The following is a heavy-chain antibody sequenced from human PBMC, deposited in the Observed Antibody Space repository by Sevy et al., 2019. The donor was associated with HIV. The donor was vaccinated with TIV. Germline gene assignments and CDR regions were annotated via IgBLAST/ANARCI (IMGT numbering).Heavy chain of an antibody. Sequence: GGSLRLSCAASGFSFSSYWMHWVRQAPGKGLEWVSRSNSDEISRSYADSVMGRFTISRDNAKNTLYLQMENLRVEDTAIYYCARAHYYYDSSDYMGIDAFDVWGQRTTVTVSS. V-gene: IGHV3-74*01. CDR3: ARAHYYYDSSDYMGIDAFDV. D-gene: IGHD3-22*01. CDR1: GFSFSSYW. J-gene: IGHJ3*01. CDR2: SNSDEISR.